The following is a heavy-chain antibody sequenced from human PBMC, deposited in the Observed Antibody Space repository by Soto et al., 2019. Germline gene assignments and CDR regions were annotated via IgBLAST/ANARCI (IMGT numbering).Heavy chain of an antibody. CDR3: ARIGLHLGELSRNWFDP. CDR2: IYSSGRT. V-gene: IGHV4-31*03. D-gene: IGHD3-16*02. CDR1: GGSINSDEFY. Sequence: QVQLQESCPGLLKPSQTLSLTCSLSGGSINSDEFYWTWIRQSPGKGLEWIGYIYSSGRTHYNPSLKSRINISLDTSNNLLSLRLSSVTAADTAVYYCARIGLHLGELSRNWFDPWGRGTLVTVSS. J-gene: IGHJ5*02.